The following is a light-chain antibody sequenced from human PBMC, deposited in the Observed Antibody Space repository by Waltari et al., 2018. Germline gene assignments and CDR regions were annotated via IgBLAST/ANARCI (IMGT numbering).Light chain of an antibody. CDR3: AAWDGSQFARV. J-gene: IGLJ3*02. CDR1: SSIIGSDT. V-gene: IGLV1-44*01. Sequence: QSVLTQPPSASGTPGQRVIIPCSGSSSIIGSDTVNWYQQLPGTAPRLLIYRTNQRPSGVPDRFAGSKSGTSAFLAISGLQSEDESDYYCAAWDGSQFARVFGGGTKLSVL. CDR2: RTN.